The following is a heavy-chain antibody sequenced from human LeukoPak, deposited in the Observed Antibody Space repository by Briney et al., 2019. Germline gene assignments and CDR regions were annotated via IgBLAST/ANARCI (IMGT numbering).Heavy chain of an antibody. D-gene: IGHD3-22*01. Sequence: GGSLRLSCKGSGYSFTSYWIGWVRQMPGKGLEWMGIIYPGDSDTRYSPSFQGQVTISADKSISTAYLQWSSLKASDTAMYYCARRMDDSSGYYYVGFDYWAREPWSPSPQ. V-gene: IGHV5-51*01. CDR1: GYSFTSYW. CDR3: ARRMDDSSGYYYVGFDY. J-gene: IGHJ4*02. CDR2: IYPGDSDT.